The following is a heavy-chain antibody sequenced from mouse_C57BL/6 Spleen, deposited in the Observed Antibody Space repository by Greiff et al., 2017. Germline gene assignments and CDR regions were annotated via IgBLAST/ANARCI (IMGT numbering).Heavy chain of an antibody. D-gene: IGHD6-1*01. CDR2: IYPGDGDT. J-gene: IGHJ2*01. Sequence: VKLQESGAELVKPGASVKISCKASGYAFSSYWMNWVKQRPGKGLEWIGQIYPGDGDTNYNGKFKGKATLTVDKSSSTAYMQLSSLTSEDSAVYFCAREEQRGKYFDYWGQGTTLTVSS. V-gene: IGHV1-80*01. CDR3: AREEQRGKYFDY. CDR1: GYAFSSYW.